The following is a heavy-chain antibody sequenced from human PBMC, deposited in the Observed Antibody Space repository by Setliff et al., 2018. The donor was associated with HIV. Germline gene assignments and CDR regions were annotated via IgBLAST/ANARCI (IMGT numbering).Heavy chain of an antibody. CDR3: ARGIAALTASFDS. CDR1: GYSFTSYW. J-gene: IGHJ4*02. V-gene: IGHV5-51*01. Sequence: GESPKISCKGSGYSFTSYWIAWVRQKPGKGLEWMGIIFPGDSKMRYSPSFQGRVTLSADKSISTAYLQWSSLQTSDSGMYYCARGIAALTASFDSWGQGSLVTVSS. CDR2: IFPGDSKM. D-gene: IGHD2-21*02.